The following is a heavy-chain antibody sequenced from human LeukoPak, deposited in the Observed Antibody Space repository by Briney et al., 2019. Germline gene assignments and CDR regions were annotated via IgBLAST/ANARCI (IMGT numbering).Heavy chain of an antibody. CDR2: INPNSGDT. D-gene: IGHD3-10*01. J-gene: IGHJ5*01. CDR3: AREIWFFDS. CDR1: GYTFTGQY. V-gene: IGHV1-2*02. Sequence: GASVKVSCKASGYTFTGQYLHWVRQAPGQGLEWMGWINPNSGDTNYAQKFQGRVTMTRDTSISTAYMELSRLRSDDTAVYFCAREIWFFDSWGQGTLVTVSS.